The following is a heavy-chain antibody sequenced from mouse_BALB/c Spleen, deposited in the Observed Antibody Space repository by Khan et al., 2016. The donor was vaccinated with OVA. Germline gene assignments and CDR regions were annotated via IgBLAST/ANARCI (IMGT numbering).Heavy chain of an antibody. V-gene: IGHV3-2*02. CDR3: ARWFTY. J-gene: IGHJ3*01. CDR1: GYSITSDYA. Sequence: VQLKESGPGLVKPSQSLSLTCTVTGYSITSDYAWNWIRQFPGNKLEWMGYISYSGSTTYNPSLKSRISITRDTSKNQFFLQLNSGTTEDTATYYCARWFTYWGQGTLVTGSA. CDR2: ISYSGST.